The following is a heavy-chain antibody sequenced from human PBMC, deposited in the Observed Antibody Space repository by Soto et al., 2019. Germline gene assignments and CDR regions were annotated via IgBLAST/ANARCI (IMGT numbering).Heavy chain of an antibody. Sequence: VQLLESGGGLVQPGGPLRLSCAASGLTFSGSAMTWVRQAPGKWLEYVSSITSSGSEVFHAASVKGRFTMSRDNSKNMLYLQRNSLRAEDTAVYYCAKEGYDSGWYWDSWGQGALVTVSS. CDR3: AKEGYDSGWYWDS. V-gene: IGHV3-23*01. CDR2: ITSSGSEV. CDR1: GLTFSGSA. J-gene: IGHJ4*02. D-gene: IGHD6-19*01.